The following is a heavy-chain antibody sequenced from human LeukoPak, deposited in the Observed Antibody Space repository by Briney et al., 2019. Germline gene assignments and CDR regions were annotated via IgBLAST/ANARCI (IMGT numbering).Heavy chain of an antibody. CDR3: ATSAWVPGPWLDP. CDR1: GGSISSGDRY. V-gene: IGHV4-39*07. J-gene: IGHJ5*02. Sequence: SETLSLTCTVSGGSISSGDRYWSWIRRSPGKGLEWIGEINHSGSTNYNPSLKSRVTMSVDTSKNQFSLKLSSVTAADTAVYYCATSAWVPGPWLDPWGQGILVTVSS. D-gene: IGHD1-1*01. CDR2: INHSGST.